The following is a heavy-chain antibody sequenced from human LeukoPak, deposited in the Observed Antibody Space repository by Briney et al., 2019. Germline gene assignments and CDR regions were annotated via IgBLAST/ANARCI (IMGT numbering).Heavy chain of an antibody. Sequence: PGGSLRLSCAASGFTFSSYWMTWVRQTPGKGLEWVANIKPDGSEKYYVDSVKGRFTISRDNAKNSLYLQMNSLRAEDTAVYYCARTQHLVLRSPLDPWGQGTLVTVSS. CDR2: IKPDGSEK. CDR1: GFTFSSYW. J-gene: IGHJ5*02. CDR3: ARTQHLVLRSPLDP. D-gene: IGHD6-13*01. V-gene: IGHV3-7*03.